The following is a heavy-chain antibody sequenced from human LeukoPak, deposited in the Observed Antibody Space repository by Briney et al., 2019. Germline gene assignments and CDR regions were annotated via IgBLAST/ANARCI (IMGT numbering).Heavy chain of an antibody. V-gene: IGHV3-7*01. CDR2: IKQDGSEK. D-gene: IGHD6-13*01. CDR3: ASRYSSSSYYYYYYMDV. CDR1: GFTFSSYE. J-gene: IGHJ6*03. Sequence: SGGSLRLSCAASGFTFSSYEMNWVRQAPGKGLEWVANIKQDGSEKFYVDSVKGRFTIPRDNAKNSLYLQMNSLRAEDTAVYYCASRYSSSSYYYYYYMDVWGKGTTVTVSS.